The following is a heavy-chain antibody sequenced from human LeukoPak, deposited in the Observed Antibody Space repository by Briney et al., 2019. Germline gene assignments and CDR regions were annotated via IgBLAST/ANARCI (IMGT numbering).Heavy chain of an antibody. D-gene: IGHD6-19*01. Sequence: ASVKVTCKASGYTFTSYGISWVRQAPGQGLEWMGWTSAYNGNTNYAQKLQGRVTMTTDTSTSTAYMELRSLRSDDTAVYYCARDRGSGWLGNFQHWGQGTLVTVSS. CDR1: GYTFTSYG. CDR2: TSAYNGNT. J-gene: IGHJ1*01. V-gene: IGHV1-18*04. CDR3: ARDRGSGWLGNFQH.